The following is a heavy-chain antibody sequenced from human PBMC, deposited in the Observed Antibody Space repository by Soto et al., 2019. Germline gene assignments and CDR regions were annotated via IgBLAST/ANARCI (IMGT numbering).Heavy chain of an antibody. CDR3: ARGGLQLWLAPTYYYGMDV. V-gene: IGHV1-69*01. D-gene: IGHD5-18*01. Sequence: QVQLVQSGAEVKKPGSSVKVSCKASGGTFSSYAISWVRQAPGQGLEWMGGIIPIFGTANYAQKFQGRVTITADESTSTAYMELSSLRSDDTAVYYCARGGLQLWLAPTYYYGMDVWGQGTTVTVSS. CDR1: GGTFSSYA. J-gene: IGHJ6*02. CDR2: IIPIFGTA.